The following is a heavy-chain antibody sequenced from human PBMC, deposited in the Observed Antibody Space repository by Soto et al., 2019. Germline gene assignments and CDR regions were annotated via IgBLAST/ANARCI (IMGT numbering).Heavy chain of an antibody. Sequence: GGSLRLSCAASGFTFSSYAMHWVRQAPGKGLEWVAVISYDGSNKYYADSVKGRFTISRDNSKNTLYLQMNSLRVEDTAVYYCARGPSSLTRFDYWGQGTLVTVSS. D-gene: IGHD2-2*01. CDR2: ISYDGSNK. V-gene: IGHV3-30-3*01. CDR1: GFTFSSYA. J-gene: IGHJ4*02. CDR3: ARGPSSLTRFDY.